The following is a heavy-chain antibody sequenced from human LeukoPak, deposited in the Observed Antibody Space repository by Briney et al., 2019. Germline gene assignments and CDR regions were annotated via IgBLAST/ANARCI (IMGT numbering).Heavy chain of an antibody. J-gene: IGHJ4*02. CDR1: GSSISSHY. Sequence: PSETLSLTCTVSGSSISSHYWSWIRQPPGKGLEWIGYIYYSGSTNHNPSLKSRVTISVDTSKNQFSLKLSSVTAADTAVYYCARREKVVTIFGVVNYYFDYWGQGTLVTVSS. D-gene: IGHD3-3*01. CDR2: IYYSGST. V-gene: IGHV4-59*11. CDR3: ARREKVVTIFGVVNYYFDY.